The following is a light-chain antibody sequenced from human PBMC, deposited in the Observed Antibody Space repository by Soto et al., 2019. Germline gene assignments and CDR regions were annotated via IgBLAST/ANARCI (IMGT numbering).Light chain of an antibody. CDR2: EVN. V-gene: IGLV2-14*02. CDR3: QSYDSSLSGVV. CDR1: SSDIGTYDL. J-gene: IGLJ2*01. Sequence: QSALTQPASVSGSPGQSITISCTGTSSDIGTYDLVSWYQHHPGKAPKLMIYEVNQRPSGVPDRFSGSESGTSASLAITGLQAEDEADYYCQSYDSSLSGVVFGGGTKLTVL.